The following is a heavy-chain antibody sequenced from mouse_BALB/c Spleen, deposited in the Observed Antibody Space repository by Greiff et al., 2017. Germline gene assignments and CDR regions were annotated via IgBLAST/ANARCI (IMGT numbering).Heavy chain of an antibody. CDR2: ISYSGST. CDR1: GYSITSDYA. D-gene: IGHD2-14*01. J-gene: IGHJ2*01. CDR3: AGYRYDFDY. Sequence: EVQLQQSGPGLVKPSQSLSLTCTVTGYSITSDYAWNWIRQFPGNKLEWMGYISYSGSTSYNPSLKSRISITRDTSKNQFFLQLNSVTTEDTATYYCAGYRYDFDYWGQGTTLTVSS. V-gene: IGHV3-2*02.